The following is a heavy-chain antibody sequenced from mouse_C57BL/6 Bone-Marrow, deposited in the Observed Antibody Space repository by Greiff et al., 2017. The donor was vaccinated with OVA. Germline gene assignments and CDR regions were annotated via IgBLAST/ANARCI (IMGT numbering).Heavy chain of an antibody. D-gene: IGHD2-12*01. CDR3: ALHGLTTWFAY. V-gene: IGHV14-2*01. CDR2: IDPEDGET. CDR1: GFNIKDYY. Sequence: EVQRVESGAELVKPGASVKLSCTASGFNIKDYYMHWVKQRTEQGLEWIGRIDPEDGETKYAPKFQGKATIPADTSSTTAYLKLSSLTSEDIAVDYYALHGLTTWFAYWGQGTMVTVSA. J-gene: IGHJ3*01.